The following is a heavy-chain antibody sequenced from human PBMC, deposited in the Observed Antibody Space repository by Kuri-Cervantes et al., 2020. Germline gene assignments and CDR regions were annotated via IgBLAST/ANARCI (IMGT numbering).Heavy chain of an antibody. V-gene: IGHV3-9*01. CDR1: GFTFDDYA. Sequence: GGSLRLSCAASGFTFDDYAMHWVRQVPGRGLEWVSGISWNSGTIGYADSVKGRFTISRDNSKNTLYLQMNSLRAEDTAVYYCATLGGLRMTTVTTGFDYWGQGTLVTVSS. CDR2: ISWNSGTI. D-gene: IGHD4-17*01. J-gene: IGHJ4*02. CDR3: ATLGGLRMTTVTTGFDY.